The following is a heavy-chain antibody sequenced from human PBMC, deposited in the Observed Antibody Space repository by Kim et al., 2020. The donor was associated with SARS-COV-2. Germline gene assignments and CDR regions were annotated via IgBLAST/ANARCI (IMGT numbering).Heavy chain of an antibody. CDR2: IYYSGST. J-gene: IGHJ6*01. Sequence: SETLSLTCTVSGGSISSYYWSWIRQPPGKGLEWIGYIYYSGSTNYNPSLKSRVTISVDTSKNQFSLKLSSVTAADTAVYYCAREVGAAANGPRRYYYYG. CDR3: AREVGAAANGPRRYYYYG. CDR1: GGSISSYY. V-gene: IGHV4-59*13. D-gene: IGHD6-13*01.